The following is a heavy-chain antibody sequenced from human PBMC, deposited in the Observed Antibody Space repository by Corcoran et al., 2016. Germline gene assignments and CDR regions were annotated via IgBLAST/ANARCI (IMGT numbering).Heavy chain of an antibody. J-gene: IGHJ4*02. D-gene: IGHD3-22*01. CDR1: GFTVSSDY. CDR3: ARAPKGGIGYYYD. V-gene: IGHV3-53*01. Sequence: EVQLVESGGGLIHPGGSLRLSCAASGFTVSSDYMGWVRQAPGKGLDWVSVMYSGVTTFYADSVKGRFTISRDNSKNTLYLQMTSLRAEDTAIYYCARAPKGGIGYYYDWGQGTLVTVSS. CDR2: MYSGVTT.